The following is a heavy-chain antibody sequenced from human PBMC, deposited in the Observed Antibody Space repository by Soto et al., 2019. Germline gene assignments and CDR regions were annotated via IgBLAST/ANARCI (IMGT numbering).Heavy chain of an antibody. D-gene: IGHD2-15*01. Sequence: ASVKVSCKASGYTFTSYAMHWVRQAPGQRLEWMGWINAGNGNTKYSQKFQGRVTITRDTSASTAYMELSRLRSDDTAVYYCARYCSGGSCYAGDAFDIWGQGTMVTVSS. J-gene: IGHJ3*02. V-gene: IGHV1-3*01. CDR3: ARYCSGGSCYAGDAFDI. CDR1: GYTFTSYA. CDR2: INAGNGNT.